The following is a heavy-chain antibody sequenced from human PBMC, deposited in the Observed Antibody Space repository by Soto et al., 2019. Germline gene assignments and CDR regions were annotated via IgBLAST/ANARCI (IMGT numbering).Heavy chain of an antibody. CDR1: GGSFSGYY. CDR2: INHSGST. D-gene: IGHD2-2*01. CDR3: ARLRIVVVPAARIRYYYYGMDV. J-gene: IGHJ6*02. V-gene: IGHV4-34*01. Sequence: QVQLQQWGAGLLKPSETLSLTCAVYGGSFSGYYWIWIRQPPGQGLEWIGEINHSGSTNYNPSLKSRVTISVDTSKNQFSLKLSSVTAADTAVYYCARLRIVVVPAARIRYYYYGMDVWGQGTTVTVSS.